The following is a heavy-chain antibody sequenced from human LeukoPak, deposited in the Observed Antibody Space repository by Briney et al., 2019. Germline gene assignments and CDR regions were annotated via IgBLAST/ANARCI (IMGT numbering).Heavy chain of an antibody. CDR2: VDRSSSYI. D-gene: IGHD3-3*01. V-gene: IGHV3-21*01. CDR1: GFTFSDYT. CDR3: ARGIWSGYYSYYYYMDV. J-gene: IGHJ6*03. Sequence: GGSLRLSCAASGFTFSDYTMNWVRQAPGKGLEWVSSVDRSSSYIYYAESVKGRFTISRDTPKSSLYLQMNSLRAKDTAVYYCARGIWSGYYSYYYYMDVWGKGTTVTVSS.